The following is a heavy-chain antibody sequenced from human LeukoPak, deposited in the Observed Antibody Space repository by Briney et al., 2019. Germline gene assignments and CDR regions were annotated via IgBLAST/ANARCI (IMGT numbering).Heavy chain of an antibody. D-gene: IGHD2-15*01. CDR2: IIPIFGTA. V-gene: IGHV1-69*13. Sequence: ASVKVSCKASGGTFSSYVISWVRQAPGQGLEWMGGIIPIFGTANYAQKFQGRVTVTAGESTSTANEELGSLRSEDTAVYYCASRLERYCSGGSCYTEDYWGQGTLVTVSS. CDR1: GGTFSSYV. CDR3: ASRLERYCSGGSCYTEDY. J-gene: IGHJ4*02.